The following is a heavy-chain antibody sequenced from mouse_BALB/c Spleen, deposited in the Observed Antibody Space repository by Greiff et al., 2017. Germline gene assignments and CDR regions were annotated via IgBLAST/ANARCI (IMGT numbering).Heavy chain of an antibody. CDR1: GFTFTGYY. CDR2: IRNKANGYTT. V-gene: IGHV7-3*02. J-gene: IGHJ4*01. CDR3: ARDDPMDY. Sequence: EVQVVESGGGLVQPGGSLRLSCATSGFTFTGYYMSWVRQPPGKALEWLGFIRNKANGYTTEYSASVKGRFTISRDNSQSILYLQMNTLGAEDSATYYCARDDPMDYWGQGTSVTVSS.